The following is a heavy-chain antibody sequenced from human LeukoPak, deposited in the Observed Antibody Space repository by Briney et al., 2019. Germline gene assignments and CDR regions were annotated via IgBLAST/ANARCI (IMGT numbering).Heavy chain of an antibody. V-gene: IGHV3-74*01. CDR1: GFTFSSYW. CDR2: ISTDGSSA. Sequence: PGGSLRLSCAASGFTFSSYWMHWVRQAPGKGRVWVSRISTDGSSAVYADSVKGRFTISRDNDKNTLYLQMSSLRGDDTAVYYCASVSVCPRSHFDYWGQGTLVTVSS. D-gene: IGHD5/OR15-5a*01. J-gene: IGHJ4*02. CDR3: ASVSVCPRSHFDY.